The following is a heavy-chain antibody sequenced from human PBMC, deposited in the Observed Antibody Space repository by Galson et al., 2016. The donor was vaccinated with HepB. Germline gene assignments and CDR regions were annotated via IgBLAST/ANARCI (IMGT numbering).Heavy chain of an antibody. CDR2: ISGSGGNT. V-gene: IGHV3-23*01. Sequence: SLRLSCAASGFTFSDYAMTWVRQAPGTGLEWLATISGSGGNTWLSDSVKGRLTVSRGNYGNTLYLEINRLRAEDTALYYCSRARGFYDAFNVWGQGAMVTVSS. D-gene: IGHD3-3*01. CDR3: SRARGFYDAFNV. CDR1: GFTFSDYA. J-gene: IGHJ3*01.